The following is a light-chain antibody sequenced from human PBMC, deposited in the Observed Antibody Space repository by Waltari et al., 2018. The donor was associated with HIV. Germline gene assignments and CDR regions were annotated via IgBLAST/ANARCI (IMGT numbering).Light chain of an antibody. Sequence: SYVLTQPPSVSVAPGQTARITCGGPNIGSRSVHWYLQRPGQAPVLVVYDDSDRPSGISERFSGSNSGDTATLTISRVEVGDEADYYCQVWDGSSDHGIFGGGAKLTVL. V-gene: IGLV3-21*02. CDR3: QVWDGSSDHGI. CDR2: DDS. CDR1: NIGSRS. J-gene: IGLJ2*01.